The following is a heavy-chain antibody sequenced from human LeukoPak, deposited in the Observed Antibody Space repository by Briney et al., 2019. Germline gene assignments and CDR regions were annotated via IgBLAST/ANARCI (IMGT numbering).Heavy chain of an antibody. Sequence: SETLSLTCTVSGGSISSYYWSWIRQPPGKGLEWIGYIYYSGSTNYNPSLKSRVTISVDTSKNQFSLKLTSMTAADTAVYYCANSAPSIVGALLYFQHWGQGTLVTVSS. CDR1: GGSISSYY. D-gene: IGHD1-26*01. CDR3: ANSAPSIVGALLYFQH. J-gene: IGHJ1*01. V-gene: IGHV4-59*01. CDR2: IYYSGST.